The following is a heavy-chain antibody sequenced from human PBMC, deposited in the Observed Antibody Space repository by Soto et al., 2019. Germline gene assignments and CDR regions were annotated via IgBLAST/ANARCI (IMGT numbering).Heavy chain of an antibody. CDR3: ARGSRVRPIPVFDY. CDR2: IYYSGST. J-gene: IGHJ4*02. V-gene: IGHV4-31*03. D-gene: IGHD2-21*01. Sequence: SETLSLTCTVSGGSISSGGYYWSWIRQHPGKGLEWIGYIYYSGSTYYNPSLKSRVTISVDTSKNQFSLKLSSVTAADTAVYYCARGSRVRPIPVFDYWGQGTLVTVSS. CDR1: GGSISSGGYY.